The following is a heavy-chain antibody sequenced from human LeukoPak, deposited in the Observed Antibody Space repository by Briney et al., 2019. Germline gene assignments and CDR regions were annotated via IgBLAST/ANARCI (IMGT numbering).Heavy chain of an antibody. J-gene: IGHJ4*02. Sequence: SETLSLTCIVSGGSISNYYWSWIRQPAGKGLEWIGRIYTSGSTNYNPSLKSRVTISVDTSKNQFSLKLSSVTAADTAVYYCACYDRGYFDYWGQGTLVTVSS. D-gene: IGHD3-22*01. CDR2: IYTSGST. CDR3: ACYDRGYFDY. CDR1: GGSISNYY. V-gene: IGHV4-4*07.